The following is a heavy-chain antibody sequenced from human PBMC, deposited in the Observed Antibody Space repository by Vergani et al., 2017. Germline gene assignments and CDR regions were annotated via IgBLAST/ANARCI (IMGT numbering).Heavy chain of an antibody. Sequence: QVTLKESGPALVKPTQTLTLTCTLSGFSVNSHPMRVIWIRQPPGKALEWLARIDWDDDKFYDRSLKTRLTISKDTSKNQVVLRMTNMDPVDTAMYYCAQILSKNGYNDDAFDIWGQETMVIVSS. J-gene: IGHJ3*02. V-gene: IGHV2-70*04. CDR1: GFSVNSHPMR. D-gene: IGHD5-24*01. CDR3: AQILSKNGYNDDAFDI. CDR2: IDWDDDK.